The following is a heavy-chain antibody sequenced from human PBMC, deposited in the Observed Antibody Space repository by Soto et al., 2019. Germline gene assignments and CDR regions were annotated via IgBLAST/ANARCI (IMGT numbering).Heavy chain of an antibody. Sequence: QVQLQESGPGLVKPSQTLSLTCTVSGGSINSGDYYWNWIRQPPGKGLEWIGYIYYSGITYYSPSLKSGLTISIDTSKNQVSLKLRSVTAADTAVYYWAREWGGTSSSGDYYYGMDVWGQGTTVTVSS. V-gene: IGHV4-30-4*01. CDR3: AREWGGTSSSGDYYYGMDV. CDR1: GGSINSGDYY. J-gene: IGHJ6*02. D-gene: IGHD6-6*01. CDR2: IYYSGIT.